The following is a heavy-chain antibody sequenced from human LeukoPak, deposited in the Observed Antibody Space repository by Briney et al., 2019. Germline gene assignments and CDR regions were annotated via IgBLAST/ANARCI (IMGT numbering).Heavy chain of an antibody. D-gene: IGHD1-1*01. CDR3: VKDNEAGGSPFDR. CDR1: GFILRSHA. Sequence: GSLRLSCSASGFILRSHAMHWVRQAPGEGLEYVSRISDNGGSTYYADSVKGRFTISRDNSKNTLYLQMSSLRAVDTAVYYCVKDNEAGGSPFDRWGQGTLVTVSS. V-gene: IGHV3-64D*06. J-gene: IGHJ4*02. CDR2: ISDNGGST.